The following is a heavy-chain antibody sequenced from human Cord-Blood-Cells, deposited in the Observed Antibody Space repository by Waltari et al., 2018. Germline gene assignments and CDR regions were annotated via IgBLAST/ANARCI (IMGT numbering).Heavy chain of an antibody. CDR1: GFTFSSYG. CDR2: ISYDGSNK. V-gene: IGHV3-30*18. CDR3: AKSGEDAFDI. Sequence: QVQLVESGGGVVQRGRSLRLSCAASGFTFSSYGMPWVRQAPGKGLEWVAVISYDGSNKYYADSVKGRFTISRDNSKNTLYLQMNSLRAEDTAVYYCAKSGEDAFDIWGQGTMVTVSS. D-gene: IGHD3-10*01. J-gene: IGHJ3*02.